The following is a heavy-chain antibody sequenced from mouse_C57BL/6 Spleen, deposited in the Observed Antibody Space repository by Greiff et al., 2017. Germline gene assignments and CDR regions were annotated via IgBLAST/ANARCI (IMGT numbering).Heavy chain of an antibody. D-gene: IGHD2-4*01. CDR2: ISWKSDNYAT. Sequence: DVKLQESGGGLVQPGGSMKLSCVASGFTFSNYWMNWVRQSPEQGLEWVGQISWKSDNYATKYAESVKGRVTISRDDSKSSVYLQMSNLRAEDTGVYYCAENYDYAYWEFDVWGTGTTVTVSA. J-gene: IGHJ1*03. CDR3: AENYDYAYWEFDV. CDR1: GFTFSNYW. V-gene: IGHV6-3*01.